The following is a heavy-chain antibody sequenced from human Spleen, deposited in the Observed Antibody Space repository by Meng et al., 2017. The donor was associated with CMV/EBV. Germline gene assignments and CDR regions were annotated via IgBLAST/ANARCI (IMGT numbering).Heavy chain of an antibody. J-gene: IGHJ4*02. V-gene: IGHV1-18*01. CDR2: ISAYNGNT. CDR1: GYTFTNFP. CDR3: ARGGRPYSSSFD. D-gene: IGHD6-6*01. Sequence: ASVKVSCKASGYTFTNFPITWVRQAPGQGLEWMGWISAYNGNTNYAQNLQGRVTMTTDTSTTTAYMELSSLRSEDTAVYYCARGGRPYSSSFDWGQGTLVTVSS.